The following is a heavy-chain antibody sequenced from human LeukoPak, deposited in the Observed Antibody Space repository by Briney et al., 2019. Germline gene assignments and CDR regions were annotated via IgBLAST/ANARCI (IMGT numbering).Heavy chain of an antibody. J-gene: IGHJ5*02. D-gene: IGHD1-1*01. CDR1: GYTFTSYD. Sequence: GTSVKVSCKASGYTFTSYDTNWVRQATGQGLEWMGWMNPNSGNTGYAQKFQGRVTITRNTSISTAYMELSSLRSEDTAVYYCATGGYNWNDENWFDPWGQGTLVTVSS. CDR3: ATGGYNWNDENWFDP. V-gene: IGHV1-8*03. CDR2: MNPNSGNT.